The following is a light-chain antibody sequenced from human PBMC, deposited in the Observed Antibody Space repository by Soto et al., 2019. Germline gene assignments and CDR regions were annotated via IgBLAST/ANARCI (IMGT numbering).Light chain of an antibody. CDR1: QGVSSY. V-gene: IGKV3D-11*01. J-gene: IGKJ4*01. Sequence: EIVLTQSPATLSLSPGERATLSCRASQGVSSYLDWDQQKPGQAPRFLIYDASNRATGIPARFSDSGPGTDFTLTLSSLEPEDFAVYYCQYRSNWHPLTFGRGTKVEIK. CDR2: DAS. CDR3: QYRSNWHPLT.